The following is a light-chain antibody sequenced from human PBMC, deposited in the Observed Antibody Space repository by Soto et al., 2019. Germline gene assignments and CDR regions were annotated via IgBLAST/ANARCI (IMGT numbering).Light chain of an antibody. Sequence: VLTHPASVSGSPGQSITISCTGTSSDVGGYNYVSWYQQHPGKAPKLMIYEVSNRPSGVSNRFSGSKSGNTASLTISGLQAEEEADYYCSSYTSSSTYVFGTGTKVTVL. J-gene: IGLJ1*01. CDR2: EVS. V-gene: IGLV2-14*01. CDR3: SSYTSSSTYV. CDR1: SSDVGGYNY.